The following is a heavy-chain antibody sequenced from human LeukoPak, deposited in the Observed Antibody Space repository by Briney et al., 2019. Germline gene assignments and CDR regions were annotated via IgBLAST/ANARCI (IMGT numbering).Heavy chain of an antibody. CDR2: ISAYNGNT. J-gene: IGHJ3*02. V-gene: IGHV1-18*01. CDR3: AGDASSPYCGGDCYSPGAFDI. D-gene: IGHD2-21*02. CDR1: GYTFTSYG. Sequence: ASVTVSCKASGYTFTSYGISWVRQPPGQGLERMGWISAYNGNTNYAQKLQGRVTMTTVTSTSTAYMELRSLRSNDTAVYYCAGDASSPYCGGDCYSPGAFDIWGQGTMVTVSS.